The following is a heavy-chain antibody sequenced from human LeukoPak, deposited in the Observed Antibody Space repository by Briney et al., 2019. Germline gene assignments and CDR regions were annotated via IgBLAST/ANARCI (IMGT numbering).Heavy chain of an antibody. CDR3: ARSMAPSGSLYFQH. D-gene: IGHD6-13*01. V-gene: IGHV1-2*02. Sequence: ASVKVSCKTSGYTFTAFYIHWVRQAPGQGLEWMGWMNPNSGGTKSTQTFQGRVTMTRDTSISTAYMELSRLNSDDTAVYYCARSMAPSGSLYFQHWGQGTLVTVSS. J-gene: IGHJ1*01. CDR2: MNPNSGGT. CDR1: GYTFTAFY.